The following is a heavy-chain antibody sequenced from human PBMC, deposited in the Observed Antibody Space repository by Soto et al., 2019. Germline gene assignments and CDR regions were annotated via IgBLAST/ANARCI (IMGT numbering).Heavy chain of an antibody. CDR2: ISYDGSNK. V-gene: IGHV3-30-3*01. CDR3: TRGLERDGSGSFLDY. Sequence: GGSLRLSCAASGFTFSSYAMHWVRQAPGKGLEWVAVISYDGSNKYYADSVKGRFTISRDNSKNTLYLQMNSLRAEDTAVYYCTRGLERDGSGSFLDYWGQGTLVTVSS. CDR1: GFTFSSYA. J-gene: IGHJ4*02. D-gene: IGHD3-10*01.